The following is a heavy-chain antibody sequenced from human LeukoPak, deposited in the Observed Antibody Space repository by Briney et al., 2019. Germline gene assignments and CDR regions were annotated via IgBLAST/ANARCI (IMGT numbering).Heavy chain of an antibody. CDR3: ARQGVVPNKAGWYFDL. J-gene: IGHJ2*01. V-gene: IGHV4-39*01. D-gene: IGHD3-10*01. CDR1: GGSISISIYY. CDR2: FYYTGTI. Sequence: PSETLSLTCTVSGGSISISIYYWCWIRQPPGKGLEWIGSFYYTGTIFYSPSLESRGTISIDTSKNQFSLKIRSVTAADTAVYYCARQGVVPNKAGWYFDLWGRGALVTVSS.